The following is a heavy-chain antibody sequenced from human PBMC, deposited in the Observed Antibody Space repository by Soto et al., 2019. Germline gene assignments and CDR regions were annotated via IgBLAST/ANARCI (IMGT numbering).Heavy chain of an antibody. CDR2: IFSNDAK. Sequence: QVTLKESGPVLVKPTETLTLTCTVSGFSLNDASMGVSWIRQPPGKALEWLALIFSNDAKAYTASLRTRLTSSKDTSKRQVDLAMANLDPGDTGTYYCVRTRGDGYNLSWLDHWGPRTLVTVCS. D-gene: IGHD5-12*01. CDR3: VRTRGDGYNLSWLDH. J-gene: IGHJ5*02. CDR1: GFSLNDASMG. V-gene: IGHV2-26*01.